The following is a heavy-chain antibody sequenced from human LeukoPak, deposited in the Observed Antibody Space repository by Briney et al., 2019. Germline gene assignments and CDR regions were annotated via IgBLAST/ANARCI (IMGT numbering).Heavy chain of an antibody. V-gene: IGHV4-39*01. J-gene: IGHJ5*02. D-gene: IGHD6-13*01. Sequence: PSETLSLTCTVSGGSISSSSYYWGWIRQPPGKGLEWIGSIDYSGSTYYNPSLKSRVTISEDTSKNQFSLELNSVTAADTTVYYCVRHDLSLLGSSWYNGWFDPWGQGTLVTVSS. CDR3: VRHDLSLLGSSWYNGWFDP. CDR1: GGSISSSSYY. CDR2: IDYSGST.